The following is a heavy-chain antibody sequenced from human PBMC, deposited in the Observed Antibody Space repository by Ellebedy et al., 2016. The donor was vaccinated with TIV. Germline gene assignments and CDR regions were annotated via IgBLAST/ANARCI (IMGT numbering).Heavy chain of an antibody. CDR1: GFRFNTFA. CDR2: ISRSGTTT. V-gene: IGHV3-48*03. J-gene: IGHJ4*02. Sequence: GESLKISCAASGFRFNTFAMNWVRQAPGKGLEWISYISRSGTTTSYADSVKGRFTITRDNTKNSLYLQIESLTAEDTAMYYCATATGEVNYFDYWGQGTLVTVSS. D-gene: IGHD3-16*01. CDR3: ATATGEVNYFDY.